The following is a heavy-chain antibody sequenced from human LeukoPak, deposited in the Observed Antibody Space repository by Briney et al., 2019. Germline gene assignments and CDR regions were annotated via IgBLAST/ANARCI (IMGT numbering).Heavy chain of an antibody. CDR1: GFTFNNYA. D-gene: IGHD3-10*01. J-gene: IGHJ1*01. CDR3: AKGVYGSGSYREYFEQ. Sequence: GGSLRLSCTASGFTFNNYAMSWVRQAPGKGLEWVSASSASGDSPYYADSVKGRFTISRDNSKNTLDPQMNSLRVEDTAVYYCAKGVYGSGSYREYFEQWGQGTLVTVSS. CDR2: SSASGDSP. V-gene: IGHV3-23*01.